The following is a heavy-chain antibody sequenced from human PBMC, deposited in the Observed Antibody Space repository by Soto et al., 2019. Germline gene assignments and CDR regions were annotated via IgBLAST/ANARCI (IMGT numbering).Heavy chain of an antibody. Sequence: EVQLVESGGGLVQPGGSLRLSCAASGFTFSSHWRHWVRQAPGKGLVWVSRINGDGSSTSYADSVKGRFTISRDNAKNMLYLQVNSLRADDTAVYYCAGSPGLSRISGTTLGAWGQGTLVTVSS. D-gene: IGHD1-7*01. CDR1: GFTFSSHW. J-gene: IGHJ5*01. CDR2: INGDGSST. CDR3: AGSPGLSRISGTTLGA. V-gene: IGHV3-74*01.